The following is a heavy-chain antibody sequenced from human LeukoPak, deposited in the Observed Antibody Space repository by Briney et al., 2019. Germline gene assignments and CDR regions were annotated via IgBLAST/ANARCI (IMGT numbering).Heavy chain of an antibody. CDR1: GGSISSGGYY. D-gene: IGHD3-16*02. CDR3: ARDTWWGYRDYYYGMDV. J-gene: IGHJ6*02. CDR2: IYYSGST. Sequence: PSETLSLTCTVSGGSISSGGYYWSWIRQHPGKGLEWIGYIYYSGSTYYNPSLKSRVTISVDTSKNQFSLKLSSVTAADTAVYYCARDTWWGYRDYYYGMDVWGQGTTVTVSS. V-gene: IGHV4-31*03.